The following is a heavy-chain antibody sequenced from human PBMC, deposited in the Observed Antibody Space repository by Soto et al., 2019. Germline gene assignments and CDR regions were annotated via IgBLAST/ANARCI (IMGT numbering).Heavy chain of an antibody. CDR2: IKSKTDGGTT. J-gene: IGHJ4*02. CDR3: TLLVRWDPNSYPDS. D-gene: IGHD5-18*01. V-gene: IGHV3-15*01. CDR1: GFTFTNAW. Sequence: EVQLVESGGGLVEPGGSLRLSCSAFGFTFTNAWMDWVRQAPGKGLEWVGRIKSKTDGGTTDYAAPVKGRFAISRDDSKNTLYLQMNSLKTEDTAVYYCTLLVRWDPNSYPDSWGQGTLVTVSS.